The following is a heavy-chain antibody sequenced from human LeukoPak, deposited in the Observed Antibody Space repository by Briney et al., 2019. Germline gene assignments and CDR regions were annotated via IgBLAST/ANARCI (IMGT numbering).Heavy chain of an antibody. J-gene: IGHJ4*02. CDR3: ARAGLEGDWVRYFDY. D-gene: IGHD2-21*01. Sequence: GGSLRLSCAASGFTFSSYAMHWVRQAPGKGLEWVAVISYDGSNKYYADSVKGRFTISRDNSKNTLYLQMNSLRAEDTAVYYCARAGLEGDWVRYFDYWGQGTLVTVSS. CDR2: ISYDGSNK. V-gene: IGHV3-30-3*01. CDR1: GFTFSSYA.